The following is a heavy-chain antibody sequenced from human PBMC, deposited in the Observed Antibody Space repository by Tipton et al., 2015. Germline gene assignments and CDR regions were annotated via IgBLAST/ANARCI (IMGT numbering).Heavy chain of an antibody. J-gene: IGHJ5*01. CDR1: GFTFDDYT. CDR3: AKPRCGGDCEFGF. CDR2: ITWNGGIT. D-gene: IGHD2-21*02. Sequence: SLRLSCAASGFTFDDYTMHWVRQAPGKGLEWVSLITWNGGITVYADSVKGRFTISRDNSKNSLYLQMNSLRSEDTALYYCAKPRCGGDCEFGFWGQGTLVTVSS. V-gene: IGHV3-43*01.